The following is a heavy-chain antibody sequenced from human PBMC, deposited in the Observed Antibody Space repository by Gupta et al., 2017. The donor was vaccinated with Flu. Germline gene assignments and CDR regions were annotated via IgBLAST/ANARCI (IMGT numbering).Heavy chain of an antibody. J-gene: IGHJ4*02. CDR1: GFTFSSYS. Sequence: EVQLVESGGGLVKPGGSLRLSCAASGFTFSSYSMNWVRQAPGKGLEWVSASSSSSSYIYYADSVKGRFTISRDNAKNSLYLQMNSLRAEETAVYYCARDLTRDSLRYFDWSHFDYWGQGTLVTVSS. V-gene: IGHV3-21*01. CDR3: ARDLTRDSLRYFDWSHFDY. CDR2: SSSSSSYI. D-gene: IGHD3-9*01.